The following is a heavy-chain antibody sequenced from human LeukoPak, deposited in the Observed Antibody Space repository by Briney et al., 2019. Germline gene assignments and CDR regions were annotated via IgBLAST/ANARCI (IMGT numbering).Heavy chain of an antibody. D-gene: IGHD2-15*01. J-gene: IGHJ5*02. Sequence: SETLSLTCAVYGGSFSGYYWSWIRQPPGKGLEWIGEINHSGSTNYNPSLKSRVTISVDTSKNQFPLKLSSVTAADTAVYYCARRGYCSGGSCFGWFDPWGQGTLVTVSS. V-gene: IGHV4-34*01. CDR3: ARRGYCSGGSCFGWFDP. CDR2: INHSGST. CDR1: GGSFSGYY.